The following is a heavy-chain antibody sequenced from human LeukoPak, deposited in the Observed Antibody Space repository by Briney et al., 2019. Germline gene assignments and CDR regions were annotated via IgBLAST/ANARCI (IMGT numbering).Heavy chain of an antibody. J-gene: IGHJ3*02. D-gene: IGHD3-22*01. Sequence: GGSLRLSCAASGFTFSSYWMTWARQAPGKGLEWVANIRRDGSVEYYVDSVKGRFTISRDNTKNSLYLQMNSLRAEDTAVYYCARDSNPQSSGYYFDAFDMWGQGTMVTVSS. CDR3: ARDSNPQSSGYYFDAFDM. CDR1: GFTFSSYW. CDR2: IRRDGSVE. V-gene: IGHV3-7*01.